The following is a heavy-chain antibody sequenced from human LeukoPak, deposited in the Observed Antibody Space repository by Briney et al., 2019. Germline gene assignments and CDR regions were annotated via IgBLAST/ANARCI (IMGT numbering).Heavy chain of an antibody. CDR1: GGSFSGYY. J-gene: IGHJ6*03. CDR3: ASPLWFGSSEGDYYYMDV. CDR2: INHSGST. V-gene: IGHV4-34*01. D-gene: IGHD3-10*01. Sequence: PSETLSLTCAVYGGSFSGYYWSWIRQPPGKGLEWIGEINHSGSTNYNPSLKSRVTISVDTSKNQFSLKLSSVPAADTAVYYCASPLWFGSSEGDYYYMDVWGKGTTVTVSS.